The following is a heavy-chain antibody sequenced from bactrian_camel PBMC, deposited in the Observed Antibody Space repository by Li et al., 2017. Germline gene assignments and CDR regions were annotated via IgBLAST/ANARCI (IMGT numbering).Heavy chain of an antibody. J-gene: IGHJ4*01. CDR3: AVHRYGAGYKY. CDR2: ISWSGGST. Sequence: HVQLVESGGASVQAGGSLRLSCAAAGDILGRNCMAWFRQAPGKEREGVSCISWSGGSTYYADSVKGRFTITRDNAKNTLYLQMNNLKPEDTAMYYCAVHRYGAGYKYWGQGTQVTVS. CDR1: GDILGRNC. V-gene: IGHV3S60*01. D-gene: IGHD5*01.